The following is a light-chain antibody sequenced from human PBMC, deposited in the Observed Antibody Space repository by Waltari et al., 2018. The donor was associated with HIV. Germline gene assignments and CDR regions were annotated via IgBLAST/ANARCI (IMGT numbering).Light chain of an antibody. CDR1: VLSKQF. CDR2: KDT. V-gene: IGLV3-25*03. CDR3: QSADTSGTMDI. Sequence: SDLTQPPSVSVSPGPTASITCSGEVLSKQFGYWYQHKKGQAPVLLIYKDTMRASGIPERFSVTTSRTTVTLTISEVQAEDEADYYCQSADTSGTMDIFGGGTKL. J-gene: IGLJ2*01.